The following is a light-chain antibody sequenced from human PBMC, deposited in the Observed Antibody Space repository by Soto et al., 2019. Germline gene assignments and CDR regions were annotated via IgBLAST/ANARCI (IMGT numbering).Light chain of an antibody. V-gene: IGKV2-28*01. CDR1: QSLLYNNTYNY. J-gene: IGKJ5*01. CDR3: MQALQSLT. Sequence: EIVMTQSPLTLPVTPGEPASVSCRSSQSLLYNNTYNYLDWYVQKPGQSPQLLIYFGSKRAPGVPDRFSGSGSGTDFTLKINRVEAEDVGTYYCMQALQSLTFGQGTRLEIK. CDR2: FGS.